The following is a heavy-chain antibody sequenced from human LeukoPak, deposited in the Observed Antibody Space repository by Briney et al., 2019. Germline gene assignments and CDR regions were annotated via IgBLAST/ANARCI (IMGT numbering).Heavy chain of an antibody. D-gene: IGHD3-10*01. J-gene: IGHJ4*02. CDR2: IYTSGST. Sequence: SETLSLTCTVSGGSISSSSYYWGWIRQPAGKGLEWIGRIYTSGSTNYNPSLKSRVTISVDTSKNQFSLKLSSVTAADTAVYYCARAVIGDMVRATWLDYWGQGTLVTVSS. V-gene: IGHV4-61*02. CDR3: ARAVIGDMVRATWLDY. CDR1: GGSISSSSYY.